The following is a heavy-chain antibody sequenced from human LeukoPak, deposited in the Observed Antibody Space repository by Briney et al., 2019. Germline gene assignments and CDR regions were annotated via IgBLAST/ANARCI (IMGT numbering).Heavy chain of an antibody. CDR3: ARPYGSGSYNWFDP. J-gene: IGHJ5*02. V-gene: IGHV1-2*02. CDR2: INPNSGGT. CDR1: GYTFTGYY. D-gene: IGHD3-10*01. Sequence: GASVKVSCKASGYTFTGYYMHWVRQAPGQGLEWMGWINPNSGGTNYAQKFQGRVTMTRDTSISTAYMELSRLRSDDTAVYHCARPYGSGSYNWFDPWGQGTLVTVSS.